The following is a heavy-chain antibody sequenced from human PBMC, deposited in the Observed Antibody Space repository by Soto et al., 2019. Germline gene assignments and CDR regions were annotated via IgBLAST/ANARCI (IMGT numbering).Heavy chain of an antibody. D-gene: IGHD6-19*01. CDR1: GGSFSGYY. V-gene: IGHV4-34*01. CDR2: ISHSGST. CDR3: ARGRYSSRDRPFFLDY. J-gene: IGHJ4*02. Sequence: SETLSLTCAVYGGSFSGYYWSWIRQPPGKGLEWIGEISHSGSTNYNPSLKSRVTISVDTSKNQFSLKLSSVAAADTAVYYCARGRYSSRDRPFFLDYWGQGTLVTVSS.